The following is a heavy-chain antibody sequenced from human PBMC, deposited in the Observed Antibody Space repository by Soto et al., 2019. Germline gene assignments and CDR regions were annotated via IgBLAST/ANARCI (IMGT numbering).Heavy chain of an antibody. J-gene: IGHJ4*02. CDR2: ISGSGGST. CDR1: GFTFSSYA. D-gene: IGHD7-27*01. CDR3: AKTLSPYGSWGMMDY. V-gene: IGHV3-23*01. Sequence: PGGSLRLSCAASGFTFSSYAMSWVRQAPGKGLEWVSAISGSGGSTYYADSVKGRFTISRDNSKNTLYLQMNSLRAEDTAVYYCAKTLSPYGSWGMMDYWGQGTLVTVSS.